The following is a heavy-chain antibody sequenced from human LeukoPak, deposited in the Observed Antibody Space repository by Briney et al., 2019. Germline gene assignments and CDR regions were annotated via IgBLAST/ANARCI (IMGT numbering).Heavy chain of an antibody. V-gene: IGHV3-21*01. J-gene: IGHJ1*01. Sequence: GGSLRLSCAASGFSFSSYSMNWVRQAPGKGLEWVSSISYSSKYIYTADSVKGRFTTSRDNAKNSLDLQMNSLKAEDTAVYYCATPAAAPGAEYSQYWGQGTLVIVSS. CDR2: ISYSSKYI. CDR1: GFSFSSYS. D-gene: IGHD6-13*01. CDR3: ATPAAAPGAEYSQY.